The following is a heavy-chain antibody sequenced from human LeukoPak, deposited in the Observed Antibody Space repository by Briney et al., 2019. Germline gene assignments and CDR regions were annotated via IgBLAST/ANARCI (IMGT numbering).Heavy chain of an antibody. J-gene: IGHJ6*02. V-gene: IGHV3-23*01. D-gene: IGHD3-22*01. Sequence: AGGSLRLSCAASGFTFSSSAMSWVRQAPGKGLEWVSAISNNGGYTYYADSVQGRFTISRDNSKNTLYLQMNSLRAEDTAVYYCARDYYDSSGFFVYYYGMDVWGQGTTVTVSS. CDR3: ARDYYDSSGFFVYYYGMDV. CDR2: ISNNGGYT. CDR1: GFTFSSSA.